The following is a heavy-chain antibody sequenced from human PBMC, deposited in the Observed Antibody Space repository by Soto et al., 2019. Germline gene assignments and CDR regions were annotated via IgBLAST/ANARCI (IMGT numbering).Heavy chain of an antibody. D-gene: IGHD6-6*01. V-gene: IGHV1-69*01. Sequence: QVQLVQSGAEVKKPGSSVKVSCEASGGTFSTHAINWVRQAPGQGLEWMGGITPMFGRATYAQKFQGRVWFTADESTSTVYMDLSSLRSEDTAVYYCAREATHFDYTSSHYGMDVWGQGTAVTVSS. CDR2: ITPMFGRA. CDR1: GGTFSTHA. J-gene: IGHJ6*02. CDR3: AREATHFDYTSSHYGMDV.